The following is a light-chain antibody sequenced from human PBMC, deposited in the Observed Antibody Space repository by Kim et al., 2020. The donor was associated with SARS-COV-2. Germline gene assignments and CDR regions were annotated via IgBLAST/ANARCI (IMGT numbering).Light chain of an antibody. Sequence: VSPGQTASMSCSGDKLGDKYACWYQQKSGQSPVLVIYHDTKRPSGIPERFSGSNSGNTATLTISGTQAIDEADYYCLAWDSNTAVFGGGTQLTVL. CDR3: LAWDSNTAV. CDR1: KLGDKY. CDR2: HDT. J-gene: IGLJ2*01. V-gene: IGLV3-1*01.